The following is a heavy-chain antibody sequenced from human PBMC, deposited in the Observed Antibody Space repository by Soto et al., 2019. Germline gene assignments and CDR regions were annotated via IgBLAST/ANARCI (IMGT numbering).Heavy chain of an antibody. CDR3: AGVAEEDYFDY. CDR1: GGSISSYY. Sequence: ETLSLTCTVSGGSISSYYWSWIRQPPGKGLEWIGYIYYSGSTNYNPSLKSRVTISVDTSKNQFSLKLSSVTAADTAVYYCAGVAEEDYFDYWGQGTLVTVSS. CDR2: IYYSGST. D-gene: IGHD6-19*01. V-gene: IGHV4-59*01. J-gene: IGHJ4*02.